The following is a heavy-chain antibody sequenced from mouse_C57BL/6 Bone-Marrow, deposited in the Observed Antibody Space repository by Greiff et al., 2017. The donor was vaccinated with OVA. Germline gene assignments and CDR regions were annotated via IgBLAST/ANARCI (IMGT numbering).Heavy chain of an antibody. D-gene: IGHD1-1*01. V-gene: IGHV1-63*01. J-gene: IGHJ1*03. CDR2: IYPGGGYT. CDR1: GYTFTNYW. Sequence: VKLQESGAELVRPGTSVKMSCKASGYTFTNYWIGWAKQRPGHGLEWIGDIYPGGGYTNYNEKFKGKATLTADKSSSTAYMQFSSLTSEDSAIYYCARSNYYGSSLWYFDVWGTGTTVTVSS. CDR3: ARSNYYGSSLWYFDV.